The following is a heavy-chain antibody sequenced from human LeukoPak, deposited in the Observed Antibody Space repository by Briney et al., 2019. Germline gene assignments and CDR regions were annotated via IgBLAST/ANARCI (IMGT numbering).Heavy chain of an antibody. J-gene: IGHJ4*02. V-gene: IGHV4-59*08. CDR3: ARHNYDSSGYYYEFDY. Sequence: KSSETLSLTCTVSGGSISSYYWSWIRQPPGKGLEWIGYIYYSGSTNYNPSLKSRVTISVDTSKNQFSLKLSSVTAADTAVYYCARHNYDSSGYYYEFDYWGQGTLVTVSS. CDR2: IYYSGST. D-gene: IGHD3-22*01. CDR1: GGSISSYY.